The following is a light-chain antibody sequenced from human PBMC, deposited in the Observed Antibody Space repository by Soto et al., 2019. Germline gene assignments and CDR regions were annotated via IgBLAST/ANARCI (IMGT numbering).Light chain of an antibody. CDR2: GVS. CDR1: SSDVGGYNY. Sequence: QSALTQPPSASGSPGQSVTISCTGTSSDVGGYNYVSWYQQHPGKAPKLMIYGVSKRPSGVPDRFSGSKSGNTASLTVSGLQDEDEDDYYCSSYAGSNNFVVFGGGTKLTVL. V-gene: IGLV2-8*01. J-gene: IGLJ2*01. CDR3: SSYAGSNNFVV.